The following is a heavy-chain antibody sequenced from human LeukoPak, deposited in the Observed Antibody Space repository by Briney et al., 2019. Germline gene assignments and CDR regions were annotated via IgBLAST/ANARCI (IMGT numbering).Heavy chain of an antibody. Sequence: ASVKVSFKASGYTFSGYYMNWVRQAPGQGLEWMGWINPNSGGTNYAQKFQGRVTMTRDTSISTAYMELSRLRSDDTAVYYCARTSYYGSGSYDYWGRGTLVTVSS. V-gene: IGHV1-2*02. CDR1: GYTFSGYY. D-gene: IGHD3-10*01. CDR2: INPNSGGT. J-gene: IGHJ4*02. CDR3: ARTSYYGSGSYDY.